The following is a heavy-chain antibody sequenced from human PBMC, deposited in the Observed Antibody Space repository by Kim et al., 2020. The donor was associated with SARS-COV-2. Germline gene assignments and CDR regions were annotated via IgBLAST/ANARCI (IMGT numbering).Heavy chain of an antibody. D-gene: IGHD1-1*01. V-gene: IGHV3-23*01. Sequence: CADSEKCRFTISRDNFKNTLYLQMNSLRAEDTAVYYCAKDPDEGEPTTSDWGPGAPVTVSS. CDR3: AKDPDEGEPTTSD. J-gene: IGHJ4*02.